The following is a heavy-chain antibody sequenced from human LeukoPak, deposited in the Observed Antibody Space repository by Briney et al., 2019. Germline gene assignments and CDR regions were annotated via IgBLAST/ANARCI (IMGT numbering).Heavy chain of an antibody. V-gene: IGHV3-15*07. CDR1: GFTFSNAW. CDR3: TTYTFGSPY. D-gene: IGHD3-10*01. CDR2: IKPNSDDGTT. Sequence: GGSLRLSCAASGFTFSNAWMNWVRQSPGKGLEWVGRIKPNSDDGTTDYAAPVKGRITISSDDSKNTLFLQMNSLKNEDTAVYYCTTYTFGSPYWGRGTLVTVSS. J-gene: IGHJ4*02.